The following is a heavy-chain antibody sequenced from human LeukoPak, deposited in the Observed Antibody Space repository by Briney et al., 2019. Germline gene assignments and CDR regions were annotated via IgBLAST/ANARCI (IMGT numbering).Heavy chain of an antibody. Sequence: GSLRLSFAASGFPFSSYSMNWVRPAPGKGVEWVSSISSSSSYIYYADSVKVPFTISRDNAKNSLYLQMNSLRADDTAAYYCASISSGWGLDYWGQGTLVTVSS. CDR2: ISSSSSYI. CDR1: GFPFSSYS. D-gene: IGHD6-19*01. J-gene: IGHJ4*02. CDR3: ASISSGWGLDY. V-gene: IGHV3-21*01.